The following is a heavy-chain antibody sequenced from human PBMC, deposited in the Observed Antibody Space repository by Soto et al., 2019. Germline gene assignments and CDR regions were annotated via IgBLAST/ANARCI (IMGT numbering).Heavy chain of an antibody. Sequence: GGSLRLSCAASGFTFSSYSMNWVRQAPGKGLEWVSSISSSSSAIFYGDSVKGRFIISRDNAENSLYLQMNSLRAEDTAVYYCVRNTCPDCYSLGYWGRGTLVTVSS. D-gene: IGHD2-21*02. CDR2: ISSSSSAI. V-gene: IGHV3-21*01. CDR3: VRNTCPDCYSLGY. CDR1: GFTFSSYS. J-gene: IGHJ4*02.